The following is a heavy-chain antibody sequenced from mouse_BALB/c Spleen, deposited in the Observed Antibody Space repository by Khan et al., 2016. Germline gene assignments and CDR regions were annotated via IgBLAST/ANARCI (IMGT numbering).Heavy chain of an antibody. V-gene: IGHV3-2*02. CDR1: GYSITSDYA. J-gene: IGHJ2*01. CDR3: ARYYYGSSYFDY. Sequence: EVQLQESGPGLVKPSQSLSLTCTVTGYSITSDYAWNWIRQFPGNKLEWMGYISYSGSTSYNPSLKSRISLPRDTSKNQFFLQLNSVTTEDTATYYGARYYYGSSYFDYWGQGTTLTVSS. CDR2: ISYSGST. D-gene: IGHD1-1*01.